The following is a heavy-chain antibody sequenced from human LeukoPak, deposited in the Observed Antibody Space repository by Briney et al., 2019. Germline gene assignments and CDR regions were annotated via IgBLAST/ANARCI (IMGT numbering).Heavy chain of an antibody. Sequence: KPSETLSLTCTVSGGSISSSSYYWGWIRQPPGKGLEWIGSIFYSGDTYYNASLKSRVTISVDTSKKHFSLKLTSVTSADTAVYYCARRTSGGGLFDYWGQGTLVTVSS. CDR1: GGSISSSSYY. CDR2: IFYSGDT. V-gene: IGHV4-39*02. J-gene: IGHJ4*02. CDR3: ARRTSGGGLFDY. D-gene: IGHD3-10*01.